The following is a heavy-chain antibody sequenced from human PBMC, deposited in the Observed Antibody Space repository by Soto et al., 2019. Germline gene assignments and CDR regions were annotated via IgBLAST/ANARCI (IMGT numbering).Heavy chain of an antibody. CDR2: IDPSDSYT. D-gene: IGHD3-10*01. V-gene: IGHV5-10-1*01. CDR1: GYSFTSYW. CDR3: SITMVRGGISPPAYYYYGMDV. Sequence: PGESLKISCKGSGYSFTSYWISWVRQMPGKGLEWMGRIDPSDSYTNYSPSFQCHVTTSADKSISTAYLQWSSLKASDTAMYYCSITMVRGGISPPAYYYYGMDVWGQGTTVTVSS. J-gene: IGHJ6*02.